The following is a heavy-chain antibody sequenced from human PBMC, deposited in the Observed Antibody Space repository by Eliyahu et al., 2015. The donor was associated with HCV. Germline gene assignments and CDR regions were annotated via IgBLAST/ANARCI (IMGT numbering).Heavy chain of an antibody. CDR1: AGSISTSTA. CDR2: IHYSGST. Sequence: HLQLQESGPGLVKPSETLSLTCTVSAGSISTSTALPGKGLEWIGDIHYSGSTYYNASLMSRLTISVDASKNQFSLKLSSVTAADTAVYYCASRLASSGYSYAFWGQGTLVTVSS. D-gene: IGHD5-18*01. V-gene: IGHV4-39*07. CDR3: ASRLASSGYSYAF. J-gene: IGHJ4*02.